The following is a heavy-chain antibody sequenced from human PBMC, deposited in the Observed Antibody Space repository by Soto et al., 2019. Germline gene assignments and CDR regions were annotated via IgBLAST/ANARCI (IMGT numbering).Heavy chain of an antibody. J-gene: IGHJ4*02. CDR3: ARDRLLGYCSSTSCYELEATVGDY. V-gene: IGHV1-2*02. CDR2: INPNSGGT. CDR1: GYTFTVYY. D-gene: IGHD2-2*01. Sequence: ASVKVSGKASGYTFTVYYMHCVRQAPLQWRDGMGWINPNSGGTNYAQKFQGRVTMTRDTSISTAYMELSRLRSDDTAVYYCARDRLLGYCSSTSCYELEATVGDYWGQGTLVTVSS.